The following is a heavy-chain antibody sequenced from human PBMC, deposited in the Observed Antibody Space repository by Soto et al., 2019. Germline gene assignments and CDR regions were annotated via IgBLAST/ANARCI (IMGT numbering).Heavy chain of an antibody. CDR2: MNPNSGDT. Sequence: GASVKVSCKASGYTFSDHDINWVRQASGQGPEWLGWMNPNSGDTGYAQNFQGRVTMTRDTSKRTAYMELSSLRSEDTAVYYCARRRYFDWAFDYWGQGTLVTVSS. CDR1: GYTFSDHD. D-gene: IGHD3-9*01. J-gene: IGHJ4*02. CDR3: ARRRYFDWAFDY. V-gene: IGHV1-8*01.